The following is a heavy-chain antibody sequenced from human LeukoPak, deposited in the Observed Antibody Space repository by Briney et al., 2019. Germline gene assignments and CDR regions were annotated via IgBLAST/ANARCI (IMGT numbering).Heavy chain of an antibody. Sequence: GGSLRLSCAASGFTFSGFGMHWVRQAPGKGLEWVAFIRYDGTDKYYADSMKGRFTISRDNSKNTLYLQMNSLRPEDTAVYYCAPRVVVITAPFDYWGQGTLVTVSS. J-gene: IGHJ4*02. CDR2: IRYDGTDK. CDR3: APRVVVITAPFDY. D-gene: IGHD2-21*01. CDR1: GFTFSGFG. V-gene: IGHV3-30*02.